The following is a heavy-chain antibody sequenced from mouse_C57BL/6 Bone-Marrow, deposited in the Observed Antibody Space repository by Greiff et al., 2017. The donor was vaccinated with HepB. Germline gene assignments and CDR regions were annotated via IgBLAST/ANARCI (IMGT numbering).Heavy chain of an antibody. J-gene: IGHJ3*02. V-gene: IGHV5-9*01. CDR1: GFTFSSYT. D-gene: IGHD2-4*01. CDR3: ARRGGDYLSS. Sequence: EVQGVESGGGLVKPGGSLKLSCAASGFTFSSYTMSWVRQTPEKRLEWVATISGGGGNTYYPDSVKGRFTISRDNAKNTLYLQMSSLRSEDTALCDCARRGGDYLSSWGQGTLVTVSA. CDR2: ISGGGGNT.